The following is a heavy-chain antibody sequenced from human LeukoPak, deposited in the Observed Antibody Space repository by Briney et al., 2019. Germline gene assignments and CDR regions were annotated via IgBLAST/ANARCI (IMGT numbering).Heavy chain of an antibody. CDR1: GFTFSSYW. CDR2: IKLDGSEK. Sequence: GGSLRLSCAASGFTFSSYWMSWVRQTPGKGLEWVANIKLDGSEKYYVDSGKGRFTISRDSARNSLYLQMNSLRAEDTAVYYCARVSSTSYYFDYWGQGTLVTVSS. D-gene: IGHD6-6*01. CDR3: ARVSSTSYYFDY. V-gene: IGHV3-7*04. J-gene: IGHJ4*02.